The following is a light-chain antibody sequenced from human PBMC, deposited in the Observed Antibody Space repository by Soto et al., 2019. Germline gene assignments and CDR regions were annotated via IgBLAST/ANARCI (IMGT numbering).Light chain of an antibody. Sequence: IVLTQSPATLSLSPGARATLSCRAGQSVSSYLAWYQQKPGQAPRLLIYDASNRATGIPAKFSGSGSGTDFTLTISSLEPEDFAVYYCTQRSTWPWTSSQGTKVEIK. J-gene: IGKJ1*01. CDR3: TQRSTWPWT. CDR1: QSVSSY. V-gene: IGKV3-11*01. CDR2: DAS.